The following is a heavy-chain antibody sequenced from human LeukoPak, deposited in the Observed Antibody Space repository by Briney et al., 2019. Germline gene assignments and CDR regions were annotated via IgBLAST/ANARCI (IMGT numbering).Heavy chain of an antibody. V-gene: IGHV3-48*01. CDR3: AKHFALSSYFYYMDV. Sequence: PGGSLRLSCVGSGFTFSSYSMNWVRQAPGKGLEWVSYITTSSSTIHYADSVKGRFTISRDNAKNSLYLQMNSLRAEDTAVYYCAKHFALSSYFYYMDVWGKGTTVTVSS. CDR2: ITTSSSTI. J-gene: IGHJ6*03. D-gene: IGHD3-3*02. CDR1: GFTFSSYS.